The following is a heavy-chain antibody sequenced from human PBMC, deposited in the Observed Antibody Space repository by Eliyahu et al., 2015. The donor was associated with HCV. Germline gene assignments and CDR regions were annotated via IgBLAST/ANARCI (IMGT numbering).Heavy chain of an antibody. CDR3: AIHRVRVVTAPPAY. Sequence: QVQLVQSGAEVKKPGASVKVSCKASGYTFTSYAMHWVRQAPGQRLEWMGWINAGNGNTKYSQKFQGRVTITRDTSASTAYMELSSLRSEETAVYYCAIHRVRVVTAPPAYWGQGTLVTVSS. V-gene: IGHV1-3*01. J-gene: IGHJ4*02. CDR1: GYTFTSYA. CDR2: INAGNGNT. D-gene: IGHD2-21*02.